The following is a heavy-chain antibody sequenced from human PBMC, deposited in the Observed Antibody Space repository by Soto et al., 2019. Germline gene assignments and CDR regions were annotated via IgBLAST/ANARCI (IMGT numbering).Heavy chain of an antibody. D-gene: IGHD1-26*01. J-gene: IGHJ4*02. CDR1: GFTFSSYA. CDR2: ISGSGGST. V-gene: IGHV3-23*01. Sequence: GGSLRLSCAASGFTFSSYAMSWVRQAPGKGLEWVSAISGSGGSTYYADSVKGRFTISRDNSKNTLYLQMNSLRAEDTAVYYCAKDLRDSSELRVPVYYFDYWGQGTLVTVSS. CDR3: AKDLRDSSELRVPVYYFDY.